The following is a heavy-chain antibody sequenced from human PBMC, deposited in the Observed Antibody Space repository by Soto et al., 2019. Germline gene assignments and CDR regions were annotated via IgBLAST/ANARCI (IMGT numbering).Heavy chain of an antibody. Sequence: QVQLVQSGAEVKKPGASVKLSCQASEYTFTDYFIHWVRQAPGRGLEWMGLINLGGTTTTYAQKLQGRLTIIRDSSTSTVYMELSSLRSEDTAVYYCIGEASGVRYFDDWGQGTLVSVSS. CDR3: IGEASGVRYFDD. J-gene: IGHJ4*02. V-gene: IGHV1-46*03. CDR2: INLGGTTT. D-gene: IGHD1-26*01. CDR1: EYTFTDYF.